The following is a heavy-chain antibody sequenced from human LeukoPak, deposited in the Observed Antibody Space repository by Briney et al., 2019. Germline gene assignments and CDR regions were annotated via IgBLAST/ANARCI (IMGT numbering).Heavy chain of an antibody. CDR3: TSREITHYYGSGSLDGDY. CDR1: GFTFSGSA. Sequence: PGGSLRLSCAASGFTFSGSAMHWVRQASGQGLEWVGRIRSKPNNYATAYAASVKGRFTISRDDSKNTADLQMNSLKTEDTALYYCTSREITHYYGSGSLDGDYWGQGTLVTVSS. D-gene: IGHD3-10*01. V-gene: IGHV3-73*01. J-gene: IGHJ4*02. CDR2: IRSKPNNYAT.